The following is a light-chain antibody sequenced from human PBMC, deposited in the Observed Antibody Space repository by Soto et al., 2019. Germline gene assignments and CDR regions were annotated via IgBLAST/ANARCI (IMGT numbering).Light chain of an antibody. J-gene: IGLJ1*01. CDR1: SSDVGGYNY. CDR2: DVS. V-gene: IGLV2-14*03. CDR3: NSYTSGTTLV. Sequence: QSALTQPASVSGSPGQSITISCTGTSSDVGGYNYVSWYQQHPGKAPKLMIYDVSNRPSGVSNRFSGSKSGNTASLTISGLQAVDEADYYCNSYTSGTTLVFGTGTKLTVL.